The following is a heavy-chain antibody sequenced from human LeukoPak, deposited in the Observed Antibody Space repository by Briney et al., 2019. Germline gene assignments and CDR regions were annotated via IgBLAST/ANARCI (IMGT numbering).Heavy chain of an antibody. J-gene: IGHJ4*02. D-gene: IGHD5-12*01. CDR2: ISYSGST. Sequence: SETLSLTCTVSGGSISGYYWTWIRQPPGKGLEWIGYISYSGSTSSHPSLKSRVIISLDMSKSQFSLKLTSVTAADTAVYYCVRXYSGYPYYLDYWGQGTLVTVSS. CDR3: VRXYSGYPYYLDY. V-gene: IGHV4-59*08. CDR1: GGSISGYY.